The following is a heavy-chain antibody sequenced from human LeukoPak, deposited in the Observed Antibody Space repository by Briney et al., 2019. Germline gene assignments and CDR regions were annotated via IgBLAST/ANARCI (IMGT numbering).Heavy chain of an antibody. J-gene: IGHJ6*03. Sequence: GGSLRLSCAASGFTFSSYSMNWVRQAPGKGLEWVSSISSSSSYIYYADSVKGRFTISRDNAKNSLYLQMNSLRAEDTAVYYCARDGGYCSGGSCYPYHMDVWGKGTTVTISS. CDR1: GFTFSSYS. D-gene: IGHD2-15*01. V-gene: IGHV3-21*01. CDR2: ISSSSSYI. CDR3: ARDGGYCSGGSCYPYHMDV.